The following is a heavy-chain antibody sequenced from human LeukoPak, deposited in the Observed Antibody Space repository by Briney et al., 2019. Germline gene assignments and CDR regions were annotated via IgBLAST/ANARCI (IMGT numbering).Heavy chain of an antibody. V-gene: IGHV1-69*13. D-gene: IGHD2-2*01. Sequence: SVKVSCKASGGTFSSYAISWVRQAPGQGLEWMGGIIPIFGTANYAQKFQGRVTITADESTNTAYMELSSLRSEDTAVYFCASALSNGGTTYCSSTSCQEVGYYYYGMDVWGQGTTVTVSS. CDR3: ASALSNGGTTYCSSTSCQEVGYYYYGMDV. CDR2: IIPIFGTA. J-gene: IGHJ6*02. CDR1: GGTFSSYA.